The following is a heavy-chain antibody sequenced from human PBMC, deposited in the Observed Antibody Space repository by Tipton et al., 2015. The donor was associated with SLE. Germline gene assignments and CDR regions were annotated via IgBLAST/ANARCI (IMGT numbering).Heavy chain of an antibody. J-gene: IGHJ3*02. CDR2: IDQIGSA. Sequence: TLSLTCIVSGGSISGNYWSWIRQPPGKRLEWIGYIDQIGSANYNPSLKSRVTISVDTSNNQFSLNLSSVTAADTAVYYCARDSNFNSGYAFDIWGQGTKVTVSS. V-gene: IGHV4-59*01. CDR3: ARDSNFNSGYAFDI. CDR1: GGSISGNY. D-gene: IGHD3-22*01.